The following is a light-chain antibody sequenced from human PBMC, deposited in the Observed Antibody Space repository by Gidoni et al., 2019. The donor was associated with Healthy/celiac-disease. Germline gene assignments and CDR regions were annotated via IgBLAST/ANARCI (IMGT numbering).Light chain of an antibody. Sequence: DLVMTQSPLSLPVTPGEPASISCRSSQSLLHSNGYTYLDWYLQKPGQSPQLLIYLGSNRASGVPDRFSGSGAGTDFTLKISRVEAEDVGVYYCMQALQTRYTFGQGTKLEIK. CDR2: LGS. CDR1: QSLLHSNGYTY. V-gene: IGKV2-28*01. J-gene: IGKJ2*01. CDR3: MQALQTRYT.